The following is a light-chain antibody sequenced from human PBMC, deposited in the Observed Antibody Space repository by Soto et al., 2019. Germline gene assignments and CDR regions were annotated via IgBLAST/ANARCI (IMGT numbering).Light chain of an antibody. CDR3: SSYTSSSTDV. Sequence: QSALTQPASVSGSPGQSITISCTGTSSDVGFSNYVFWYQQHPGKAPKLIISDVSHRPSGVSNRFSGSKSGNTASLTISGLQAEDEADYYCSSYTSSSTDVFGTGTKLTVL. V-gene: IGLV2-14*01. J-gene: IGLJ1*01. CDR2: DVS. CDR1: SSDVGFSNY.